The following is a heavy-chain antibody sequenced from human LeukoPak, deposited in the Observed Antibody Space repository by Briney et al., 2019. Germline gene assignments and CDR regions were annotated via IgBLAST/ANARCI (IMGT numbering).Heavy chain of an antibody. CDR1: GGSFSGYY. D-gene: IGHD2-15*01. V-gene: IGHV4-34*01. Sequence: PSETLSLTCAVYGGSFSGYYWRWIRQTPGEGLEWIGEINHSGSNNYDPTLKSRLTISIDTSMNQFSLKLSSDTAADTAVYYCARGGVEGVAESEYWGQGTLVTVSS. CDR3: ARGGVEGVAESEY. J-gene: IGHJ4*02. CDR2: INHSGSN.